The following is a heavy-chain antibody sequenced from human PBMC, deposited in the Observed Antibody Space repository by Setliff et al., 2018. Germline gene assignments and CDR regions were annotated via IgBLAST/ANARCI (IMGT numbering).Heavy chain of an antibody. D-gene: IGHD4-17*01. CDR1: GGTFSSYG. CDR3: AREWVNTRSSTDYRYYMDV. Sequence: SVKVSCKASGGTFSSYGITWVRQAPGQGLEWMGGTIPMFGTTNYAQKFQCRVTIITDASTSTSYMALSSLTSADTAVYYCAREWVNTRSSTDYRYYMDVWGKGTTVTVSS. V-gene: IGHV1-69*05. CDR2: TIPMFGTT. J-gene: IGHJ6*03.